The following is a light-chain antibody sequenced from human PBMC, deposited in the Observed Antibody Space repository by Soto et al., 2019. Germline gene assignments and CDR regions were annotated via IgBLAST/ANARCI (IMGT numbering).Light chain of an antibody. J-gene: IGKJ5*01. CDR1: QSFSAW. CDR2: DVS. CDR3: QQSYSTPRT. V-gene: IGKV1-39*01. Sequence: DIQMTQSPSTLSASDAHFVTTTGRASQSFSAWLAWYQQIPVIAPKFLMYDVSALESGVPSRFSGSGSGTDFTITISSLQPEDFATYYCQQSYSTPRTFGQGTRLEI.